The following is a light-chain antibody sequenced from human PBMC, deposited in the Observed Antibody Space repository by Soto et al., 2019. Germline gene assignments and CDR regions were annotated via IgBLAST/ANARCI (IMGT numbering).Light chain of an antibody. CDR2: ATS. CDR3: QRKT. Sequence: EIVLTQSPATLSLSPGERATLSCRASQSISNHLAWFQQKPGQAPRLLIYATSNRATGIPARFSGSGSGTDFTLTISSLEPADFAVYYCQRKTFGQGTKVEIK. J-gene: IGKJ1*01. V-gene: IGKV3-11*01. CDR1: QSISNH.